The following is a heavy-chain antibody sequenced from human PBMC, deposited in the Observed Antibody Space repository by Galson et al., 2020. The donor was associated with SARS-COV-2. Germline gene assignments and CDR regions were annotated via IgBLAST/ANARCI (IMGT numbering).Heavy chain of an antibody. J-gene: IGHJ6*03. Sequence: ASVKVSCKASGYTFTSYAMNWVRQAPGQGLEWMGWINTNTGNPTYAQGFTGRFVFSLDTSVSTTYLQISSLKAEDTAVYYCARDLYCGSTSCYGGYYYYYMDVWGKGTTVTVSS. D-gene: IGHD2-2*01. CDR1: GYTFTSYA. CDR2: INTNTGNP. V-gene: IGHV7-4-1*02. CDR3: ARDLYCGSTSCYGGYYYYYMDV.